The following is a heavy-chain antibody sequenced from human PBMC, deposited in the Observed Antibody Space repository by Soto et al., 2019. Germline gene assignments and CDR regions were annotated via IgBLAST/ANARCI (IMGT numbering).Heavy chain of an antibody. CDR2: IWYDGSNK. CDR3: ARCDDGDYGTDY. V-gene: IGHV3-33*01. CDR1: GFTFSSYG. Sequence: QVQLLESGGGVVQPGRSLRLSCAASGFTFSSYGMHWVRQAPGKGLEWVAVIWYDGSNKYYADSVKGRFTISRDNSKNTLYLQMNSLKAEDTAEYYCARCDDGDYGTDYWGQGTLVTVSS. D-gene: IGHD4-17*01. J-gene: IGHJ4*02.